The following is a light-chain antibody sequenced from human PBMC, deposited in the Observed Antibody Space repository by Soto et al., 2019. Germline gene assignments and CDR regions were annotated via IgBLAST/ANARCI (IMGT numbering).Light chain of an antibody. Sequence: AIQLTQSPSSLAASVGDRVTITCRASQGISRALSWYQQKPGNAPKLLIYTTSNLVSGVPSRFSGSGSDTEFTLTVSSLQPEDFATYDCQQHYNYPLTFGGGTKVEIK. CDR1: QGISRA. CDR2: TTS. V-gene: IGKV1D-13*01. CDR3: QQHYNYPLT. J-gene: IGKJ4*01.